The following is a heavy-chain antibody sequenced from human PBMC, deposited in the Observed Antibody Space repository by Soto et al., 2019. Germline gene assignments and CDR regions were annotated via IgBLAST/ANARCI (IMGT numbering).Heavy chain of an antibody. CDR3: ANPSWRYYDSSGPSFDY. V-gene: IGHV3-23*01. Sequence: GGSLRLSCAASGFTFSSYAMSWVRQAPGKGLEWVSAISGSGGSTYYADSVKGRFTISRDNSKNTLYLQMNSLRAEDTAVYYCANPSWRYYDSSGPSFDYWGQGTLVTVSS. J-gene: IGHJ4*02. CDR1: GFTFSSYA. CDR2: ISGSGGST. D-gene: IGHD3-22*01.